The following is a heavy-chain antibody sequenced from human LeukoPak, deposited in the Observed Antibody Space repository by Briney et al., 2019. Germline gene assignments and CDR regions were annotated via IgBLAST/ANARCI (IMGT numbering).Heavy chain of an antibody. Sequence: ASVKVSCKASGGTFSSYAISWVRQAPGQGLEWMGGIIPILGIGNYAQKFQGRVTITADKSTSTAYLELSSLRSEDTAVYYCASGVDPTTDAFDYWGQATLASVSS. CDR1: GGTFSSYA. D-gene: IGHD1-26*01. CDR3: ASGVDPTTDAFDY. J-gene: IGHJ4*02. CDR2: IIPILGIG. V-gene: IGHV1-69*10.